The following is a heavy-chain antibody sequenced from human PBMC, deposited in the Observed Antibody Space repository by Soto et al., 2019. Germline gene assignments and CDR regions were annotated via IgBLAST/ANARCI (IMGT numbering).Heavy chain of an antibody. J-gene: IGHJ5*02. CDR2: IYSGGST. Sequence: EVQLVESGGGLVQPGGSLRLSCAASGFTVSSNYMSWVRQAPGKGLEWGSVIYSGGSTYYADSVKGRFTISRDNSKNTLYLQMNSLRAEDTAVYYCARSVAARENWFDPWGQGTLVTVSS. V-gene: IGHV3-66*01. D-gene: IGHD2-15*01. CDR3: ARSVAARENWFDP. CDR1: GFTVSSNY.